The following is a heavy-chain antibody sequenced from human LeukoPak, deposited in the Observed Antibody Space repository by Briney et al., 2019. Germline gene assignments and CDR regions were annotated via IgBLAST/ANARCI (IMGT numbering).Heavy chain of an antibody. Sequence: PGRSLRLSCAASGFTFSSYGMHWVRQAPGKGLEWVAVISYDGSNKYYADSVKGRFTISRDNSKNTLYLQMNSLRAEDTAVYYCAKDDGMDVWGPGNTGSVSS. CDR3: AKDDGMDV. CDR2: ISYDGSNK. J-gene: IGHJ6*02. V-gene: IGHV3-30*18. CDR1: GFTFSSYG.